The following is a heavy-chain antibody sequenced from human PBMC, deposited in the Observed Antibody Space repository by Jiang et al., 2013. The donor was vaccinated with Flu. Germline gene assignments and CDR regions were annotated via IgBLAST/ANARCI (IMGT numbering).Heavy chain of an antibody. CDR3: ARTYYDFWSDPNGWFDP. CDR2: IDWDDDK. J-gene: IGHJ5*02. CDR1: GFSLSTSGMC. V-gene: IGHV2-70*01. D-gene: IGHD3-3*01. Sequence: KPTQTLTLTCTFSGFSLSTSGMCVSWIRQPPGRALEWLALIDWDDDKYYSTSLKTRLTISKDTSKNQVVLTMTNMDPVDTATYYCARTYYDFWSDPNGWFDPWGQGTLVTVSS.